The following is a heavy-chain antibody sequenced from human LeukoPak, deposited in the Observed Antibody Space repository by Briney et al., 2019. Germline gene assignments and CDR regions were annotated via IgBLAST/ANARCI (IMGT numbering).Heavy chain of an antibody. J-gene: IGHJ4*02. Sequence: PGGSLRLSCAAPGFTFSSYAMSWVRQAPGKGLEWVSAISGSGGSTYYADSVKGRFTISRDNSKNTLYLQMNSLRAEDTAVYYCAKSYGEAEAVSFWDYWGQGTLVTVSS. CDR1: GFTFSSYA. CDR2: ISGSGGST. D-gene: IGHD6-19*01. CDR3: AKSYGEAEAVSFWDY. V-gene: IGHV3-23*01.